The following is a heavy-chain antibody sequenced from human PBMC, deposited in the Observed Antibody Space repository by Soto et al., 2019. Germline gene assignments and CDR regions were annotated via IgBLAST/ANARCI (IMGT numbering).Heavy chain of an antibody. J-gene: IGHJ4*02. D-gene: IGHD3-3*01. V-gene: IGHV3-15*07. Sequence: GGSLRLSCAASGFTFSNAWMNWVRQAPGKGLEWVGRIKSKTDGGTTDYAAPVKGRFTISRDDSKNTLYLQMNSLKTEDTAVYYCTTGGARFLEWLLSMPDYWGQGTLVTVSS. CDR2: IKSKTDGGTT. CDR1: GFTFSNAW. CDR3: TTGGARFLEWLLSMPDY.